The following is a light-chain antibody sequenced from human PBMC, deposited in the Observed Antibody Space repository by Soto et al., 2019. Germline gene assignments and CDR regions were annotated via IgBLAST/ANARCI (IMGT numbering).Light chain of an antibody. CDR2: DTS. CDR3: QQFDSVPLT. CDR1: HDLGTY. Sequence: DVQMSQSPSSLSAFVGDRVTITCQGSHDLGTYLNWYQHHPGKAPKLLICDTSHLATGVPARFSGSGSDTYFPFTITNLQAEDFAAYYCQQFDSVPLTFGGGTHVEI. J-gene: IGKJ4*01. V-gene: IGKV1-33*01.